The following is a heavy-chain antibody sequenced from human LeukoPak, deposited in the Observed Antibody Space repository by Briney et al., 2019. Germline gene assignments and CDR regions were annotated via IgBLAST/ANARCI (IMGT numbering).Heavy chain of an antibody. CDR3: AREARWDYGDYEGHDP. CDR2: ISSSGST. J-gene: IGHJ5*02. CDR1: GDSISSGDYY. V-gene: IGHV4-61*02. Sequence: PSETLSLTCTVSGDSISSGDYYWSWIRQPAGKGLEWIGRISSSGSTNYNPSLKGRVTISVDTSKNQFSLKLSSVTAADTAVYYCAREARWDYGDYEGHDPWGQGTLVTVSS. D-gene: IGHD4-17*01.